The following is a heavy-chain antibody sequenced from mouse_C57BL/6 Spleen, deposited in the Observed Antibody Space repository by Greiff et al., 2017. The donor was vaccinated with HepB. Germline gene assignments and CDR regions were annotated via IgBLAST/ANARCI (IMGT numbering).Heavy chain of an antibody. CDR1: GFTFSSYA. CDR3: ARDLTVEDY. CDR2: ISDGGSYT. Sequence: EVHLVESGGGLVKPGGSLKLSCAASGFTFSSYAMSWVRQTPEKRLEWVATISDGGSYTYYPDNVKGRFTISRDNAKNNLYLQMSHLKSEDTAMYYCARDLTVEDYWGQGTSVTVSS. D-gene: IGHD4-1*01. J-gene: IGHJ4*01. V-gene: IGHV5-4*01.